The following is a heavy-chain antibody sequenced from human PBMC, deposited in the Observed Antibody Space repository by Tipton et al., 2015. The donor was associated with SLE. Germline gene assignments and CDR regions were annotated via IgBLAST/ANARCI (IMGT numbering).Heavy chain of an antibody. J-gene: IGHJ3*02. V-gene: IGHV4-39*07. D-gene: IGHD2-8*01. CDR2: IYHSGST. CDR3: AGGIVLMVYANDAFDI. CDR1: GGSISSSSYY. Sequence: TLSLTCTVSGGSISSSSYYWGWIRQPPGKGLEWIGSIYHSGSTYYNPSLKSRVTISVDTSKNQFSLKLSSVTAADTAVYYCAGGIVLMVYANDAFDIWGQGTMVTVSS.